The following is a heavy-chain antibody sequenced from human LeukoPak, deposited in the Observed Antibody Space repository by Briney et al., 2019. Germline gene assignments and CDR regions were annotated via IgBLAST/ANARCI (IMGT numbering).Heavy chain of an antibody. CDR1: GDSISRSTYY. V-gene: IGHV4-39*02. J-gene: IGHJ4*02. CDR2: VYYGRSP. Sequence: PSETLSLTCTVSGDSISRSTYYWAWIRQPPGKGLEWIGSVYYGRSPYFNPSLESRATISVDTSKNHFSLKMSSVTAADTAVYYCARSSGTGAFSYWGQGTLVTVSS. CDR3: ARSSGTGAFSY. D-gene: IGHD6-25*01.